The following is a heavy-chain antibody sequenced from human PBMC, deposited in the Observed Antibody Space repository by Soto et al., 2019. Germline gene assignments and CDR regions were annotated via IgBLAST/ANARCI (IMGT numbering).Heavy chain of an antibody. J-gene: IGHJ3*02. Sequence: PSETLSLTCTVSGGSVSSRSYYWGWIRQAPGRGLEWIGSIYYSGSTYYNPSLKSRVTISVDTSKNQFSLKLSSVTAADTAVYYCVRHLYYYDTSGYFDAFDIWGQGTMVTVSS. V-gene: IGHV4-39*01. CDR2: IYYSGST. CDR3: VRHLYYYDTSGYFDAFDI. CDR1: GGSVSSRSYY. D-gene: IGHD3-22*01.